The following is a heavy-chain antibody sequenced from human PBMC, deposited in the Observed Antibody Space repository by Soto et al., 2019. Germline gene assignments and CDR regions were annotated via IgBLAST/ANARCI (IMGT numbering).Heavy chain of an antibody. CDR1: GYTFTSYG. CDR2: ISAYNGNT. D-gene: IGHD6-13*01. J-gene: IGHJ3*02. CDR3: ARVPLSYSSSWYGAFDI. Sequence: ASVKVSCKASGYTFTSYGISWVRQAPGQGLEWMGWISAYNGNTNYAQKLQGRVTMATDTSTSTAYMELRSLRSDDTAVYYCARVPLSYSSSWYGAFDIWGQGTMVTVS. V-gene: IGHV1-18*01.